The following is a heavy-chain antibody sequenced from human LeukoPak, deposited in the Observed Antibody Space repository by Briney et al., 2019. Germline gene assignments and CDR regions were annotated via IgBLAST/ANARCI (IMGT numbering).Heavy chain of an antibody. D-gene: IGHD3-16*01. CDR2: IYSGGTT. Sequence: GGSLRLSCAASGFTVSSNYMSWVRQAPGKGLEWVSVIYSGGTTFYADSVKGRFTISRDNSKNTPYLQMNSLRAEDTAVYYCARSWSGGGGALRYWGQGTLVTVSS. V-gene: IGHV3-53*01. CDR1: GFTVSSNY. J-gene: IGHJ4*02. CDR3: ARSWSGGGGALRY.